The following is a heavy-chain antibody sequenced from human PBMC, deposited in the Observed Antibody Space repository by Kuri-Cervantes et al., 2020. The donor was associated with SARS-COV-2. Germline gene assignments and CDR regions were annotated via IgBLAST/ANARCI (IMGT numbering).Heavy chain of an antibody. J-gene: IGHJ4*02. CDR1: GFTFSSYA. CDR2: ISYDGSNK. Sequence: GGSLRLSCAASGFTFSSYAMHWVRQAPGKGLEWVAVISYDGSNKYYADSVKGRFTISRDNSKNTLYLQMNSLRAEDTAVYYCARGYEARYSSSWYLDYWGQGTLVTVSS. CDR3: ARGYEARYSSSWYLDY. D-gene: IGHD6-13*01. V-gene: IGHV3-30*03.